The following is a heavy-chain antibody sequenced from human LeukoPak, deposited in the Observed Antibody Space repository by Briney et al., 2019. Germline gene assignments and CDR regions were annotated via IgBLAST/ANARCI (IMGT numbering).Heavy chain of an antibody. V-gene: IGHV7-4-1*02. CDR3: ARGGGYDILTAPGDY. CDR2: INTNTGNP. CDR1: GYTFTSYG. Sequence: ASVKVSCKASGYTFTSYGISWVRQAPGQGLEWMGWINTNTGNPTYAQGFTGRFVFSLDTSVSTAYLQISSLKAEDTAVYYCARGGGYDILTAPGDYWGQGTLVTVSS. D-gene: IGHD3-9*01. J-gene: IGHJ4*02.